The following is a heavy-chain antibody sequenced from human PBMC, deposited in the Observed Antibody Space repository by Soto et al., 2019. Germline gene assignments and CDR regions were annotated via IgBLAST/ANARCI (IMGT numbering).Heavy chain of an antibody. Sequence: GGSLRLSCAASGFTFSSYGMHWVRQAPGKGLEWVAVISYDGSNKYYADSVKGRFTISRDNSKNTLYLQMNSLRAEDTAVYYCAKDLSNWGTVTTSGYYYGMDVWGQGTTVTVSS. D-gene: IGHD4-4*01. CDR1: GFTFSSYG. CDR2: ISYDGSNK. CDR3: AKDLSNWGTVTTSGYYYGMDV. J-gene: IGHJ6*02. V-gene: IGHV3-30*18.